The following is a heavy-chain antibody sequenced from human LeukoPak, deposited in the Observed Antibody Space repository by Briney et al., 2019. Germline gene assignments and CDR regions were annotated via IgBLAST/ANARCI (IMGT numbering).Heavy chain of an antibody. CDR1: GGSFSGYY. CDR3: ARSEIQQSSLLYYFDY. V-gene: IGHV4-34*01. D-gene: IGHD5-18*01. Sequence: SETLSLTCAVYGGSFSGYYWSWIRQPPGKGLEWIGEINHSGSTNYNPSLKSRVTISVDTSKNQFSLKLSSVTAADTAVYYCARSEIQQSSLLYYFDYWGQGTLVTVSS. J-gene: IGHJ4*02. CDR2: INHSGST.